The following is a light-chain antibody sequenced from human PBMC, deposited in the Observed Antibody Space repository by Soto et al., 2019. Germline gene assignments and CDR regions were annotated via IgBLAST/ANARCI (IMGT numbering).Light chain of an antibody. J-gene: IGLJ1*01. CDR3: AAWDDSLNGYV. CDR1: SSNIGSNS. V-gene: IGLV1-44*01. CDR2: SND. Sequence: QSALTQPPSASGTPGQRVTISRSGSSSNIGSNSVNWYQQLPGTAPKLLIYSNDRRPSGVPDRFSGSKSGTSASLAISGLQSEDEADYYCAAWDDSLNGYVFGTGTKVTVL.